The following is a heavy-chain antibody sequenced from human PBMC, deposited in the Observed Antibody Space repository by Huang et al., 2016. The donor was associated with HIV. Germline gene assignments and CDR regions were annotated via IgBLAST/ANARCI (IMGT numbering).Heavy chain of an antibody. CDR2: MKIDGRTT. D-gene: IGHD2-15*01. CDR3: ARAGGVEI. V-gene: IGHV3-74*01. CDR1: GFKFSNYW. J-gene: IGHJ3*02. Sequence: EEHLVESGGGLVQPGGSLRLSCEASGFKFSNYWMKWVRQAPGTGRMWVSRMKIDGRTTDYADSVKGRFTISRDNAKNTLYLQMSSLTAEDTAIYYCARAGGVEIWGQGTVVTVSS.